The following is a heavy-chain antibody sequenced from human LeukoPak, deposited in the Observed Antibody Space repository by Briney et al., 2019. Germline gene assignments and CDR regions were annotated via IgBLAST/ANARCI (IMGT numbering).Heavy chain of an antibody. D-gene: IGHD3-16*01. Sequence: SETLSLTCTVSGGSINNYYWSWIRQPPGKGLEWIGYIYSSGSTNYNPSLKSRVIISVDTSKNQFSLKLSSVTAADTAVYYCARRTLCCGERYDPWGQGTLVTVSS. CDR1: GGSINNYY. CDR3: ARRTLCCGERYDP. J-gene: IGHJ5*02. CDR2: IYSSGST. V-gene: IGHV4-59*08.